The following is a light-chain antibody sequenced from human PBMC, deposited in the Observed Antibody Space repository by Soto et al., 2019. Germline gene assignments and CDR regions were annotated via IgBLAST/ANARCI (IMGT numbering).Light chain of an antibody. CDR2: EVS. J-gene: IGLJ2*01. CDR1: SSDVGAYNY. Sequence: QSALTQPASVSGSPGQSITISCTGTSSDVGAYNYVSWYQQHPGKAPKLMIYEVSNRPSGVSNRFSGSKSGNTASLTISGLQAEDEADYYCNSYTSSSTYVVFGGGTKHTVL. V-gene: IGLV2-14*01. CDR3: NSYTSSSTYVV.